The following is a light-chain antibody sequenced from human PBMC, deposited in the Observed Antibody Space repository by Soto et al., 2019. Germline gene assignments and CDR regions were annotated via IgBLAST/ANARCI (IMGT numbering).Light chain of an antibody. CDR1: SSNIGAGYD. CDR2: GNS. Sequence: QSVLTQPPSVSGAPGQRVTISCTGSSSNIGAGYDVHWYQQLPGTAPKLLIYGNSNRPSGVPDRFSGSKSGTSASLAITGLQDEDEGDYYCQSYDSSLSGVVFGGGIQLTVL. J-gene: IGLJ2*01. CDR3: QSYDSSLSGVV. V-gene: IGLV1-40*01.